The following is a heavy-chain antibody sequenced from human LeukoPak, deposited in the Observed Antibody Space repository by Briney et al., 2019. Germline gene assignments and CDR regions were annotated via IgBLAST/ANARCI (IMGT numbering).Heavy chain of an antibody. V-gene: IGHV4-30-4*08. Sequence: SETLSLTCTVSGGSISSGDYYWSWIRQPPGKGLEWIGYIYYSGSTYYNPSLKSRVTISVDTSKNQFSLKLSSVTAADTAVYYCARLKPVDWYFDLWGRGTLVTVSS. CDR2: IYYSGST. CDR3: ARLKPVDWYFDL. CDR1: GGSISSGDYY. J-gene: IGHJ2*01. D-gene: IGHD4-23*01.